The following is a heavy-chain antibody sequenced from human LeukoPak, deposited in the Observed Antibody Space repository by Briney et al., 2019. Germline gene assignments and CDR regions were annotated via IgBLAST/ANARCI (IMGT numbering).Heavy chain of an antibody. CDR1: GGSISSYY. J-gene: IGHJ6*02. V-gene: IGHV4-59*12. D-gene: IGHD2-2*01. CDR3: ARAEARYCSSTSCYPYYYYGMDV. Sequence: PSETLSLTCTVSGGSISSYYWSWIRQPPGKGLEWIGYIYYSGSTNYNPSLESRVTISVDTSKNQFSLKLSSVTAADTAVYYCARAEARYCSSTSCYPYYYYGMDVWGQGTTVTVSS. CDR2: IYYSGST.